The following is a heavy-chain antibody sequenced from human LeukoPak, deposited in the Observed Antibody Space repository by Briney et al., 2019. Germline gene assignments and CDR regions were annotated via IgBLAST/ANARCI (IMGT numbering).Heavy chain of an antibody. J-gene: IGHJ4*02. CDR3: ARVGRDGYNHNDY. CDR2: INAGNGNT. D-gene: IGHD5-24*01. Sequence: ASVKVSCKASGYTFTSYAMHWVRQAPGQRLEWMGCINAGNGNTKYSQKFQGRVTIARDTSASTAYMELSSLRSEDTAVYYCARVGRDGYNHNDYWGQGTLVTVSS. CDR1: GYTFTSYA. V-gene: IGHV1-3*01.